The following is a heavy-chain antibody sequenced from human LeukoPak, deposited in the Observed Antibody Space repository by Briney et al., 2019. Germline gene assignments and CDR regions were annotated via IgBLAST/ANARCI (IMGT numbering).Heavy chain of an antibody. CDR2: ISYDGTNK. CDR3: ARSPTYYYMDV. CDR1: GFTFTNYV. V-gene: IGHV3-30-3*01. Sequence: PGGSLRLSCAAPGFTFTNYVIHWVRQPPGKGLEWLAVISYDGTNKYYADSVKGRFTISRDHSKSTVDLQMDSLGGADSAVYYCARSPTYYYMDVWGKGTTVTVSS. J-gene: IGHJ6*03.